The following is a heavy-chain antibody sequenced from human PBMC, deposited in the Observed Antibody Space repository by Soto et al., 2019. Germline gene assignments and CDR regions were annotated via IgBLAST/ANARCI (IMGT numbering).Heavy chain of an antibody. D-gene: IGHD3-3*01. V-gene: IGHV3-23*01. CDR2: ISGCGGST. CDR3: AKKEWGAYDY. Sequence: GGSLRLSCAASGFTFSSYAMSWVRQAPGKGLEWVSAISGCGGSTYYADSVKGRFTISRDNSKNTLYLQMNSLRAEDSAVYYCAKKEWGAYDYWGQGTLVTVSS. CDR1: GFTFSSYA. J-gene: IGHJ4*02.